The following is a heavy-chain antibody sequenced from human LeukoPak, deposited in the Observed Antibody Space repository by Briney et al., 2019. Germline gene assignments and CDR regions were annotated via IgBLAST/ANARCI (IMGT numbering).Heavy chain of an antibody. CDR1: GFTFSSYG. J-gene: IGHJ4*02. V-gene: IGHV3-33*05. Sequence: SGGSLRLSCAASGFTFSSYGMHWVRQAPGKGLEWVAGITYDGNKIFYVESVEGRFTISRDNFENTLYLQLNSLRVDDTAVYYCVNGRLSLGSIVTAPEFEHWGQGALVTVSS. D-gene: IGHD2-21*02. CDR2: ITYDGNKI. CDR3: VNGRLSLGSIVTAPEFEH.